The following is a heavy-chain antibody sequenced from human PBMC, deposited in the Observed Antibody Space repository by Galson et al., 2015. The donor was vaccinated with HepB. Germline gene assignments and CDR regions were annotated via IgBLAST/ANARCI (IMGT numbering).Heavy chain of an antibody. CDR1: GFTFSSYA. V-gene: IGHV3-64D*06. CDR3: VKDRSQERGYWYFDL. D-gene: IGHD3-10*01. Sequence: SLRLSCAASGFTFSSYAMHWVRQAPGKGLEYVSAISSNGGSTYYADSVKGRFTISRDNSKNTLYLQMSSLRAEDTAVYYCVKDRSQERGYWYFDLWGRGTLVTVSS. J-gene: IGHJ2*01. CDR2: ISSNGGST.